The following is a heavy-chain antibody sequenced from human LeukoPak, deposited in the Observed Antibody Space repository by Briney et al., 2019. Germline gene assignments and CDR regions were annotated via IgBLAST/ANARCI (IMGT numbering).Heavy chain of an antibody. CDR2: INPNSGGT. CDR1: GYTFTGYY. J-gene: IGHJ6*03. Sequence: GASVKVSCKASGYTFTGYYMHWVRQAHGQGLEWMGWINPNSGGTNYAQKFQGRVTMTRDTSISTAYMELSRLRSDDTAVYYCARGWSGSYYSHYYYYMDVWGKGTTVTVSS. V-gene: IGHV1-2*02. CDR3: ARGWSGSYYSHYYYYMDV. D-gene: IGHD1-26*01.